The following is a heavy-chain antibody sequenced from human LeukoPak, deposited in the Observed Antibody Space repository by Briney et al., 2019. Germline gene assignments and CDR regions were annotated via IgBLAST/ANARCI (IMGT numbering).Heavy chain of an antibody. Sequence: SETLSLTCTVSGGSISSRTYYWGWIRQPPGKGLEWIGTIYYSGSTYYNPSLKSRVTISVDTSKNQFSLKLSSVTAADTAVYYCARGFADYVWGSYRFDPWGQGTLVTVSS. CDR2: IYYSGST. J-gene: IGHJ5*02. V-gene: IGHV4-39*07. CDR3: ARGFADYVWGSYRFDP. D-gene: IGHD3-16*01. CDR1: GGSISSRTYY.